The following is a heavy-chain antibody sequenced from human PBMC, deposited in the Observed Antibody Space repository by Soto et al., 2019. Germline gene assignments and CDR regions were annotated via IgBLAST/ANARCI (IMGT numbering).Heavy chain of an antibody. CDR3: ARDGAVAGHTDFDY. J-gene: IGHJ4*02. V-gene: IGHV3-64*07. CDR1: GFTFSSYA. Sequence: EVQLVESGGGLVQPGGSLRLSCAASGFTFSSYAMHWVRQAPGEGLEYVSAISSNGGSTYYADSVKGRFTISRDNSKNTLYLQMGSLRTEDMAVYYCARDGAVAGHTDFDYWGQGTLVTVSS. D-gene: IGHD6-19*01. CDR2: ISSNGGST.